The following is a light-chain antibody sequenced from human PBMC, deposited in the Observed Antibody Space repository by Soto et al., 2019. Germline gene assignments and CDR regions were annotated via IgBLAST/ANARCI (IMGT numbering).Light chain of an antibody. CDR3: ASYTSTNSLI. J-gene: IGLJ2*01. CDR1: SNDVGGYNF. Sequence: QSALTQPASVSGSPGQSITISCTGSSNDVGGYNFVSWYQQHPGKAPKLLIYDVTNRPSGISDRFSGSRSGNTASLTISGLQPEDEADYYCASYTSTNSLIFGGGTKLTVL. V-gene: IGLV2-14*03. CDR2: DVT.